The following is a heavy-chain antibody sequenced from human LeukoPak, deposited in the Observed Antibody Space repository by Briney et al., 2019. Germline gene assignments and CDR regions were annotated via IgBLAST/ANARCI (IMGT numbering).Heavy chain of an antibody. J-gene: IGHJ6*02. Sequence: ASVKVSCKASGYTFTSYGISWVRQAPGQGLEWMGWISAYNGNTNYAQKLQGRVTMTTDTSTSTAYMELRSLRSDDTAVYYCARDCSSTSCYSWHYYYYGMDVWGQGTTVTVS. CDR3: ARDCSSTSCYSWHYYYYGMDV. D-gene: IGHD2-2*01. CDR1: GYTFTSYG. CDR2: ISAYNGNT. V-gene: IGHV1-18*01.